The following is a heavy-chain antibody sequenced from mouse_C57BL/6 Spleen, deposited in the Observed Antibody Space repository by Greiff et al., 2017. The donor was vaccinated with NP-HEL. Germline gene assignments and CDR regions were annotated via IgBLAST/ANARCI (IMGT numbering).Heavy chain of an antibody. CDR1: GYTFTSYD. CDR2: IYPRDGST. J-gene: IGHJ2*01. V-gene: IGHV1-85*01. D-gene: IGHD1-1*01. CDR3: AKFSGSSYPDY. Sequence: VKLVESGPELVKPGASVKLSCKASGYTFTSYDINWVKQRPGQGLEWIGWIYPRDGSTKYNEKFKGKATLTVDTSSSTAYMELHSLTSEDSAVYFCAKFSGSSYPDYWGQGTTLTVSS.